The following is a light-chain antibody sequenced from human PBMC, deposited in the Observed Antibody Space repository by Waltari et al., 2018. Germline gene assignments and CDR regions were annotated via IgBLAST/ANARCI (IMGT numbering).Light chain of an antibody. CDR2: KAS. J-gene: IGKJ5*01. CDR3: QQYNTYPVT. Sequence: DIQMTQSPSTLSASEGDRLTLTCRASQSINYWLAWYQQKPGKAPKLLIYKASTLETGVPSRFSGSGSGTEFTLTIGSLQPDDFAIYYCQQYNTYPVTFGQGTRLEIK. V-gene: IGKV1-5*03. CDR1: QSINYW.